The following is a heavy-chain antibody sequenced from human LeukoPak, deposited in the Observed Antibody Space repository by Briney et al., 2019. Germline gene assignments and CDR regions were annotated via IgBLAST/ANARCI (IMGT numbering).Heavy chain of an antibody. D-gene: IGHD3-22*01. CDR3: ASLIEIDHYYYYMDV. CDR1: GGSISSYY. J-gene: IGHJ6*03. Sequence: SETLSLTCTVSGGSISSYYWSWIRQPPGKGLEWIGYIYYSGSTNYNPSLKSRVTISVDTSKNQFSLKLSSVTAADTAVYYCASLIEIDHYYYYMDVWGKGTTVTVSS. CDR2: IYYSGST. V-gene: IGHV4-59*01.